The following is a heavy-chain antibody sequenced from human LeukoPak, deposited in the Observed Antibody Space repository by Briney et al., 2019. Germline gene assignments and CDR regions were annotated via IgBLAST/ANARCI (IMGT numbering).Heavy chain of an antibody. V-gene: IGHV3-53*01. CDR3: ARHGVVAASLDAFDM. J-gene: IGHJ3*02. CDR1: GFTVTGHY. CDR2: IYSIGNT. D-gene: IGHD2-15*01. Sequence: PGGSLRLSCVASGFTVTGHYMSWLRQAPGKGLEWVSIIYSIGNTFYADSVKGRFTISRDNPKNTLNLQMNSLRAEDTAVYYCARHGVVAASLDAFDMWGQGTMVTVSS.